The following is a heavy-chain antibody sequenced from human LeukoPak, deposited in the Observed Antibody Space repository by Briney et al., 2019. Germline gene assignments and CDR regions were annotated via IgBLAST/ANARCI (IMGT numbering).Heavy chain of an antibody. D-gene: IGHD3-10*01. CDR2: IYYSGST. J-gene: IGHJ4*02. V-gene: IGHV4-39*01. Sequence: SETLSLTCTVSGGSISSSSYYWGWIRQPPGKGLEWIGSIYYSGSTYYNPSLKSRVTISVDTSKNQFYLKLSSVTAADTAVYYCARRLVDYYGSGSPFDYWGQGTLVTVSS. CDR1: GGSISSSSYY. CDR3: ARRLVDYYGSGSPFDY.